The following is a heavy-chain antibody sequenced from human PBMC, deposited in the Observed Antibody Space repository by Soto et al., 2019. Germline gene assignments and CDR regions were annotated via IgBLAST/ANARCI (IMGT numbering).Heavy chain of an antibody. Sequence: QVQLVQSGAEVKKPGSSVKVSCKASGGTFSSYAISWVRQAPGQGLEWMGGIIPIFGTANYAQKFQGRVTITADESTSTVYMELSSLRSEDRAVYYCARVGPTMVWGVISGMDVWGQGTTVTVSS. CDR3: ARVGPTMVWGVISGMDV. J-gene: IGHJ6*02. CDR2: IIPIFGTA. CDR1: GGTFSSYA. D-gene: IGHD3-10*01. V-gene: IGHV1-69*01.